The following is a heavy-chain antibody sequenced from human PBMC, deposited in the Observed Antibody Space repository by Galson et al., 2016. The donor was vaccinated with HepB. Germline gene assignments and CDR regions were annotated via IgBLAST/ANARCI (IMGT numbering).Heavy chain of an antibody. Sequence: SLRLSCAASGFTFGSYAMHWVRQAPGKGLEWVAVIPNDGSDKFYADSVKGRFTISRDKSKNTLYLQLNSLRPEDTAVYYCARDRAGPGDILEVWGQGTTVTVSS. CDR1: GFTFGSYA. J-gene: IGHJ6*02. CDR3: ARDRAGPGDILEV. D-gene: IGHD3-9*01. CDR2: IPNDGSDK. V-gene: IGHV3-30-3*01.